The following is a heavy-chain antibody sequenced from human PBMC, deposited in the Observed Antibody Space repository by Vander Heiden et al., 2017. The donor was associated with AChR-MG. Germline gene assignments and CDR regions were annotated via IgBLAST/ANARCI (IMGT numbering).Heavy chain of an antibody. J-gene: IGHJ3*02. CDR1: GGPFRSYA. CDR3: ARGTLGGDIVVVAFDI. CDR2: IIPIFGTA. Sequence: QVQLVQSGAEVKKPGSSVKVSCQASGGPFRSYAISWVRQAPGQGLEWMGGIIPIFGTANYAQKFQGRVTITADESTSTAYMELSSLRSEDTAVYYCARGTLGGDIVVVAFDIWGQGTMVTVSS. D-gene: IGHD2-15*01. V-gene: IGHV1-69*01.